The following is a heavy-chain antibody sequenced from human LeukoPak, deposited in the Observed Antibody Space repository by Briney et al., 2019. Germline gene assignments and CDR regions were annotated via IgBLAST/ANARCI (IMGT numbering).Heavy chain of an antibody. Sequence: GESLKISCKGSGYSFTSYWIGWVRQMPGKGLECMGIIYPGDSDTRYSPSFQGQVTTSADRSISTAYLQWSSLKASDTAMYYCARHETGPYFDYWGQGTLVTVSS. CDR3: ARHETGPYFDY. CDR1: GYSFTSYW. J-gene: IGHJ4*02. D-gene: IGHD1-1*01. V-gene: IGHV5-51*01. CDR2: IYPGDSDT.